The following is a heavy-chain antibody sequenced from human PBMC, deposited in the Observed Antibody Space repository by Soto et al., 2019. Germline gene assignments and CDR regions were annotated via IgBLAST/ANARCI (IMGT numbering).Heavy chain of an antibody. J-gene: IGHJ4*02. V-gene: IGHV3-9*01. CDR1: GFTFDDYA. Sequence: GRSLRLSCAASGFTFDDYAMHWVRQAPGKGLEWVSGISWNSGSIGYADSVKGRFTISRDNAKNSLYLQMNSLRAEDTALYYCAKDSDPAPNHSNGPFDYWGQGTLVTVSS. D-gene: IGHD3-22*01. CDR3: AKDSDPAPNHSNGPFDY. CDR2: ISWNSGSI.